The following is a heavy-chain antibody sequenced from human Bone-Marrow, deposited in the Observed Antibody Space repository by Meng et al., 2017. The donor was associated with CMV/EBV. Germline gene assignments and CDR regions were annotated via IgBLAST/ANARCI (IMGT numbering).Heavy chain of an antibody. V-gene: IGHV3-74*01. CDR2: INSDGSST. Sequence: GESLKISCAASGFTFSSYWMHWVRQAPGKGLVWVSRINSDGSSTSYADSVKGRFTISRDNAKNTLYLQMNSLRAEDTAVYYCASIAARPGSDYWGRGTRVTGYS. D-gene: IGHD6-6*01. J-gene: IGHJ4*02. CDR3: ASIAARPGSDY. CDR1: GFTFSSYW.